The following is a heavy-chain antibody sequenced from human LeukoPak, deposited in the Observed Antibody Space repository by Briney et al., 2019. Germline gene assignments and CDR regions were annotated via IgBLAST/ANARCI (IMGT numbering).Heavy chain of an antibody. CDR2: ISAYNGNT. Sequence: ASVKVSCKASGYTFTSYGISWVRQAPGQGLEWMGWISAYNGNTNYAQKLQGRVTMTTDTSTSTAYMELRSLRSDETAVYYCARDLVGATARNWFDPWGQGTLVTVSS. J-gene: IGHJ5*02. CDR3: ARDLVGATARNWFDP. D-gene: IGHD1-26*01. V-gene: IGHV1-18*01. CDR1: GYTFTSYG.